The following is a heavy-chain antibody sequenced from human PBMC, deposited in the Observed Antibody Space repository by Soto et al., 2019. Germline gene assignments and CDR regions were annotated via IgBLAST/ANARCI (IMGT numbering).Heavy chain of an antibody. J-gene: IGHJ6*03. CDR1: GFTFSSYA. V-gene: IGHV3-23*01. CDR2: ISGSGGST. Sequence: GGSLRLSCAASGFTFSSYAMSWVRQAPGKGLEWVSAISGSGGSTYYADSVKGRFTISRDNSKNTLYLQMNSLRAEDTAVYYCAKAKCPGTNAVCPYRYYYMDVWGKGTTVTVSS. CDR3: AKAKCPGTNAVCPYRYYYMDV. D-gene: IGHD2-8*01.